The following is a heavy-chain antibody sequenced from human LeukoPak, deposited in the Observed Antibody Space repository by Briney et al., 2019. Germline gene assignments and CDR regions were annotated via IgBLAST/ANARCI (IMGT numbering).Heavy chain of an antibody. Sequence: PGRSLRLSCAASGFTFSSYGMHWVRQAPGKGLEWVAVISYDGSNKYYADSVKGRFTISRDSPKNTLYLQMNSLRAEDTAVYYCARAAYDNSGYLTLWGQGTLVTVSS. D-gene: IGHD3-22*01. J-gene: IGHJ4*02. CDR2: ISYDGSNK. CDR3: ARAAYDNSGYLTL. CDR1: GFTFSSYG. V-gene: IGHV3-30*03.